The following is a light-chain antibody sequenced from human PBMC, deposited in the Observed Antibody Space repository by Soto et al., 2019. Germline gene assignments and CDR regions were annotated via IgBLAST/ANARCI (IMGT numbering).Light chain of an antibody. V-gene: IGLV2-14*01. CDR1: SSDVGGYSY. CDR2: EVS. J-gene: IGLJ1*01. CDR3: SSYTSSSILYV. Sequence: LTQPASVSGSPGQSITISCTGTSSDVGGYSYVSWYQQHPGKAPKLMIYEVSNRPSGVSNRFSGSKSGNTASLTISGLQAEDEADYYCSSYTSSSILYVFGTGTKVTVL.